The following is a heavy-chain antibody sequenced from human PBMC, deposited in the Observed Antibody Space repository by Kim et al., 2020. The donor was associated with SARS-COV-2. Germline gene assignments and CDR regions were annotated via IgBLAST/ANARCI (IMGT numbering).Heavy chain of an antibody. V-gene: IGHV4-34*01. D-gene: IGHD4-4*01. J-gene: IGHJ6*03. CDR3: ARKGSWTTAYYYYYMDV. Sequence: KSAVTISVDTSKNQFSLKLSSVTAADTAVYYCARKGSWTTAYYYYYMDVWGKGTTVTVSS.